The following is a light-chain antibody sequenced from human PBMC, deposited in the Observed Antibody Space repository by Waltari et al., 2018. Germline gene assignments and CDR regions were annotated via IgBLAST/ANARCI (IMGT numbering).Light chain of an antibody. CDR1: QSLLYSSNNKNY. Sequence: DIVMTQSPDSLAVSLGERATINCKSSQSLLYSSNNKNYLAWYQLKPGQPPKLLIYWASSRESGVPDRFSGSGSGTDFTLTISSLQADDVAVYYCQQYYRSPPWTFGQGTKLEIK. CDR3: QQYYRSPPWT. CDR2: WAS. V-gene: IGKV4-1*01. J-gene: IGKJ1*01.